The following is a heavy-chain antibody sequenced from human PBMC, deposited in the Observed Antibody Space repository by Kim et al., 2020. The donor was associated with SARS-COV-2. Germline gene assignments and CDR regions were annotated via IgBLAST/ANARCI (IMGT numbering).Heavy chain of an antibody. CDR2: ISPHSGNR. CDR1: TFTSYG. J-gene: IGHJ5*02. D-gene: IGHD1-26*01. V-gene: IGHV1-18*01. CDR3: ARDRAGATLQGWFDP. Sequence: TFTSYGISWVRQAPGQGLEWVGWISPHSGNRNYAQNLQGRVTMTTDTSTSTAYMELRSLRPDDTAVYYCARDRAGATLQGWFDPWGQGTLAT.